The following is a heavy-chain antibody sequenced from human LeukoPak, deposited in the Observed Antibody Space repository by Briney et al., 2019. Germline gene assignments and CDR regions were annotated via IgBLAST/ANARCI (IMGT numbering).Heavy chain of an antibody. Sequence: SVKVSCKASGGTFSSYAISWVRQAPGQGLEWMGGIIPIFGTANYAQKFQGRVTITADESTSTAYMELSSLRSEDTAVYYCASIASGSYHGHDAFDIWGQGTMVTVSS. V-gene: IGHV1-69*13. CDR2: IIPIFGTA. CDR1: GGTFSSYA. D-gene: IGHD1-26*01. CDR3: ASIASGSYHGHDAFDI. J-gene: IGHJ3*02.